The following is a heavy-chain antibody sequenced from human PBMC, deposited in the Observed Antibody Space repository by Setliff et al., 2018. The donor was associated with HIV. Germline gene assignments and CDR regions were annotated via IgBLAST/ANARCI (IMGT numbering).Heavy chain of an antibody. CDR1: GFTFSSYG. Sequence: GGSLRLSCAASGFTFSSYGMHWVRQAPGKGLEWVAFIRYDGSNKYYADSVRGRFTASRDNGKNPLFLQMNSLRAEDTAVYYCVRGTLDFWGQGNLVTVS. J-gene: IGHJ4*02. V-gene: IGHV3-30*02. CDR2: IRYDGSNK. CDR3: VRGTLDF.